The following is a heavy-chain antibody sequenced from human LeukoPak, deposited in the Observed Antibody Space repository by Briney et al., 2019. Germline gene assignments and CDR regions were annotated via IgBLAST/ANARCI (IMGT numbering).Heavy chain of an antibody. CDR2: TYYRSKWSN. Sequence: SQTLSLTCAISGDSVSSKSAAWNWIRQSPSRGLEWVGRTYYRSKWSNDYAASVKGRITVNPDTSKNQFSLQLSSVTPEDTAVYYCARSRAATFDYWGQGTLVTVS. J-gene: IGHJ4*02. CDR3: ARSRAATFDY. D-gene: IGHD2-15*01. V-gene: IGHV6-1*01. CDR1: GDSVSSKSAA.